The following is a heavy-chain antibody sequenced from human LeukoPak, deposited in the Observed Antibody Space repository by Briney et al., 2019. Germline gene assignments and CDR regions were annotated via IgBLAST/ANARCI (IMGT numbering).Heavy chain of an antibody. Sequence: SETLSLTCTVSGGSISSYYWSWIRQPPGKGLEWIGYIYYSGSTNYNPSLKSRVTISVDTSKNQFSLKLSSVTAADTAVYYCARGLWFGENDYWGQGTLVTVSS. CDR1: GGSISSYY. V-gene: IGHV4-59*01. J-gene: IGHJ4*02. CDR2: IYYSGST. CDR3: ARGLWFGENDY. D-gene: IGHD3-10*01.